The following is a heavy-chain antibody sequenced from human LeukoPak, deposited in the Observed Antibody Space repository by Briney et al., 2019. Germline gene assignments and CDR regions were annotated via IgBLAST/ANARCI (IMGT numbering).Heavy chain of an antibody. CDR2: IYYIRNT. D-gene: IGHD1-26*01. J-gene: IGHJ4*02. Sequence: SETLSLTCTVSGGSVGGGGYYWSWIRQPPGGGLEWIGDIYYIRNTNYNPSLKSRVTMSLDPSKNQFSLKLNSVTAADTAVYYCARTQSQSGSYRYYFAYWGQGTLVTVSS. V-gene: IGHV4-61*08. CDR3: ARTQSQSGSYRYYFAY. CDR1: GGSVGGGGYY.